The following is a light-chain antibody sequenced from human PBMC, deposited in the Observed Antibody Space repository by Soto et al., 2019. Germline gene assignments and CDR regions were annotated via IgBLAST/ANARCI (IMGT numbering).Light chain of an antibody. J-gene: IGKJ1*01. Sequence: ETVLTQSPGTLSLSPGERATLSCRASQTIRSNYLAWYRQTPGQAPRLLIYGASNRATGIADRFSGSGSGTDFTLLISRLEPEDFAQYYCQQYGSSPWTFGQGTKVEIK. V-gene: IGKV3-20*01. CDR2: GAS. CDR1: QTIRSNY. CDR3: QQYGSSPWT.